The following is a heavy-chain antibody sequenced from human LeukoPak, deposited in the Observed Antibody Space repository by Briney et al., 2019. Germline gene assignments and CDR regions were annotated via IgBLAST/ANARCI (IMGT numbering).Heavy chain of an antibody. D-gene: IGHD2-2*01. Sequence: SVKVSCKASGGTFSSYAISWVRQAPGQGLEWMGRIIPIFGTANYAQKFQGRVTMTRDTSTSTVYMDLSSLRSEDTAVYYCARDPQRYCSSTSCPYYFDYWGQGTLVTVSS. CDR3: ARDPQRYCSSTSCPYYFDY. CDR2: IIPIFGTA. J-gene: IGHJ4*02. V-gene: IGHV1-69*05. CDR1: GGTFSSYA.